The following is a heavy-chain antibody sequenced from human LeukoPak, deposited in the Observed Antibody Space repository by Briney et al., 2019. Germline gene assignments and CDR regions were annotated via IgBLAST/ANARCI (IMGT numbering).Heavy chain of an antibody. D-gene: IGHD3-10*01. Sequence: GASVKVSCKASGYTFTGYYMHWVRQAPGQGLEWMGWINPNSGGTNYAQKFQGRVTMTRDTSISTAYMELSRLRSDDTAVYYCARGSGDYYGSGIFRWFDPWGQGTLVTVSS. CDR1: GYTFTGYY. V-gene: IGHV1-2*02. CDR3: ARGSGDYYGSGIFRWFDP. CDR2: INPNSGGT. J-gene: IGHJ5*02.